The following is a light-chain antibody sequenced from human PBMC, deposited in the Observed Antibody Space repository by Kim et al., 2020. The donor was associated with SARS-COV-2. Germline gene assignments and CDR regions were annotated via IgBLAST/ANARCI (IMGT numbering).Light chain of an antibody. J-gene: IGLJ3*02. V-gene: IGLV3-19*01. CDR1: SNRIYY. CDR3: NSRESGVNHVV. CDR2: EKN. Sequence: LGQTVRITCQGDSNRIYYASWDQQKPGQAAVLVIYEKNNRPSGIPERFSGSSSGNTASMTITGAQAEEEADYYCNSRESGVNHVVFGGGTKLTVL.